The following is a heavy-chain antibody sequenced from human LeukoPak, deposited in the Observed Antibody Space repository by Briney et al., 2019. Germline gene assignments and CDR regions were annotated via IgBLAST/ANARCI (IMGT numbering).Heavy chain of an antibody. Sequence: GGSLRLSCAASGFILSDYNMNWVRQAPGKGLEWVSFITISGTYITYADLVKGRFTISRDNAKNSLYLQMNSLRAEDTAVYYCTRDQSSTARAYDYWGQGTLVTVSS. CDR1: GFILSDYN. V-gene: IGHV3-21*01. CDR3: TRDQSSTARAYDY. CDR2: ITISGTYI. D-gene: IGHD1-26*01. J-gene: IGHJ4*02.